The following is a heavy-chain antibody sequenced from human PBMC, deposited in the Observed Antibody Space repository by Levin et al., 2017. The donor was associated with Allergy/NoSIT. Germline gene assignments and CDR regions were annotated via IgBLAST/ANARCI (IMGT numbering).Heavy chain of an antibody. CDR3: AGAGYGGYSYFDY. V-gene: IGHV1-69*01. CDR2: IIPIFGTA. D-gene: IGHD5-12*01. J-gene: IGHJ4*02. Sequence: KISCKASGGTFSSYAISWVRQAPGQGLEWMGGIIPIFGTANYAQKFQGRATITADESTSTAYMELSSLRSEDTAVYYCAGAGYGGYSYFDYWGQGTLVTVSS. CDR1: GGTFSSYA.